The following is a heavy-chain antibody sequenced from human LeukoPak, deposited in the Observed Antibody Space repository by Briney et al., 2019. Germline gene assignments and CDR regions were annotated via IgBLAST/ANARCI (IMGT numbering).Heavy chain of an antibody. Sequence: SETVSLTCAVSGYSINTGSYWGWIRPPPGKGLEWIGHFYHTGTTQYNPSLSSRVSMSVDTSKNHFSLTLTSVTAADTAIYYCARRLPSTAFYNWGQGALVTVAS. J-gene: IGHJ4*02. CDR3: ARRLPSTAFYN. CDR1: GYSINTGSY. CDR2: FYHTGTT. D-gene: IGHD1-1*01. V-gene: IGHV4-38-2*01.